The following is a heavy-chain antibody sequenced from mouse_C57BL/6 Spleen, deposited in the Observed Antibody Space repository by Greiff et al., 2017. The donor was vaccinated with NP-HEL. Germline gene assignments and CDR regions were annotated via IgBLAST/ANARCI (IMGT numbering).Heavy chain of an antibody. CDR3: ARDGRVYYDYDGGFDY. Sequence: EVKLVESGPGLVKPSQSLSLTCSVTGYSITSGYYWNWIRQFPGNKLEWMGYISYDGSNNYNPSLKNRISITRDTSKNQFFLKLNSVTTEDTATYYCARDGRVYYDYDGGFDYWGQGTTLTVSS. D-gene: IGHD2-4*01. CDR2: ISYDGSN. CDR1: GYSITSGYY. J-gene: IGHJ2*01. V-gene: IGHV3-6*01.